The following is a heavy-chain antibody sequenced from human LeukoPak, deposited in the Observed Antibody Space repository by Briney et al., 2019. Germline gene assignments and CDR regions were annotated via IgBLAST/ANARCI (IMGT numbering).Heavy chain of an antibody. J-gene: IGHJ4*02. V-gene: IGHV4-59*08. CDR1: GGSISSYY. Sequence: SETLSLTCTVSGGSISSYYWSWIRHPPGKGLEWIGYIYYSGSTYYNPSLKSRVTISVDTSKNQFSLKLSSVTAADTAVYYCARLPSDGSGYDYRPHYFDYWGQGTLATVSS. CDR2: IYYSGST. D-gene: IGHD5-12*01. CDR3: ARLPSDGSGYDYRPHYFDY.